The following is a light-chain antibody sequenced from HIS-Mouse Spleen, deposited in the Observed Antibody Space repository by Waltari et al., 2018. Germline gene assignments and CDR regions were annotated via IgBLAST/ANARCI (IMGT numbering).Light chain of an antibody. CDR2: DVS. Sequence: QSALTQPRSVSGSPGQSVTIPCTGTSSDVGGYNFVPLYQQPPGKAPKLMIYDVSKRPSGVPDRFSGSKSGNTASLTISGLQAEDEADYYCCSYAGSYTGVFGTGTKVTVL. CDR3: CSYAGSYTGV. CDR1: SSDVGGYNF. V-gene: IGLV2-11*01. J-gene: IGLJ1*01.